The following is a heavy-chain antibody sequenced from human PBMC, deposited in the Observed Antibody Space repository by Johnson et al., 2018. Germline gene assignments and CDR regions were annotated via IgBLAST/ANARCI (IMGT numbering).Heavy chain of an antibody. CDR3: ARARHGNYLFDY. CDR2: INPGNGNT. CDR1: GYTFTTYA. J-gene: IGHJ4*02. V-gene: IGHV1-3*01. Sequence: QVQLQESGAEVKKPGASVKVSCKASGYTFTTYALHWVRQAPGQRLEWMGWINPGNGNTKYSEKFQGRVPITNDTSASTAHMELSSLTSEDTAVYYCARARHGNYLFDYWGQGALVTVSS. D-gene: IGHD1-7*01.